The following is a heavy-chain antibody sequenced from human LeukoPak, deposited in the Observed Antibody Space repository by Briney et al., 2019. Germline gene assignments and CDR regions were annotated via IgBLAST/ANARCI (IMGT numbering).Heavy chain of an antibody. Sequence: PSETLSLTCTVSRGSISNYYWGWIRQPSGKGLEWIGFFSYSGSTNYNPSLKSRVTISVDTSKNQFSLKLTSVTAADTAVYYCARDGPGDVGFDYWGQGTLVTVSS. J-gene: IGHJ4*02. CDR2: FSYSGST. CDR3: ARDGPGDVGFDY. V-gene: IGHV4-59*01. CDR1: RGSISNYY. D-gene: IGHD7-27*01.